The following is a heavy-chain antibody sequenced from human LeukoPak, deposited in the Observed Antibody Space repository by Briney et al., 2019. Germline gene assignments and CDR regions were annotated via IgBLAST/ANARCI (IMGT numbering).Heavy chain of an antibody. Sequence: GGSLRLSCAASGLTFSTYAMTWVRQAPGKGLEWVSTISGSGGYTYYADSVKGRFTISRDNSKNTLYLQMNSLRAEDTAVYYCARDLAGYNSFDYWGQGTLVTVSS. J-gene: IGHJ4*02. CDR1: GLTFSTYA. CDR3: ARDLAGYNSFDY. D-gene: IGHD5-24*01. V-gene: IGHV3-23*01. CDR2: ISGSGGYT.